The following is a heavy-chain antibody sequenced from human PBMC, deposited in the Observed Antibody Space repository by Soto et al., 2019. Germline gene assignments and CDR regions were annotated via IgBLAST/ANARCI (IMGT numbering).Heavy chain of an antibody. CDR3: ARERITMVRGDAGGYYYYGMDV. D-gene: IGHD3-10*01. CDR1: GGTFSSYA. CDR2: TIPIFGTA. J-gene: IGHJ6*02. V-gene: IGHV1-69*01. Sequence: QVQLVQSGAEVKKPGSSVKVSCKASGGTFSSYAISWVRQAPGQGLEWMGGTIPIFGTANYAQKFQGRVTIAADDSTSTAYMELSGLRAEDTAVYYCARERITMVRGDAGGYYYYGMDVWGQGTTVTVSS.